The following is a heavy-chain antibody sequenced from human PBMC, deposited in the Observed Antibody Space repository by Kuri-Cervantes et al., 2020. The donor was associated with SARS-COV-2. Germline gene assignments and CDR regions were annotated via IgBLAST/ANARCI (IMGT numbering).Heavy chain of an antibody. Sequence: ASVKVSCKASGYTFTGYYMHWVRQAPGQGLEWMGWINPNSGGTNYAQKFQGWVTMTRDTSISTAYMELSRLRSDDTAVYYCARSYSSGWYYYYGMDVWGQGTTAPSP. J-gene: IGHJ6*02. D-gene: IGHD6-19*01. CDR2: INPNSGGT. CDR3: ARSYSSGWYYYYGMDV. V-gene: IGHV1-2*04. CDR1: GYTFTGYY.